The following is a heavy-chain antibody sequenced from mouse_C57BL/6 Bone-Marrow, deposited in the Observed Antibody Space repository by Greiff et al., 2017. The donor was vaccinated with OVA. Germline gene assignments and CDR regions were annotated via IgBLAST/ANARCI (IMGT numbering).Heavy chain of an antibody. J-gene: IGHJ2*01. V-gene: IGHV1-63*01. CDR1: GYTFTNYW. CDR3: ARSTAVVPYYFDY. D-gene: IGHD5-1*01. Sequence: VQRVESGAELVRPGTSVKMSCKASGYTFTNYWIGWAKQRPGHGLEWIGDIYPGGGYTTYNEKFKGKATLNADKSSSPAYMQFSSLTSEDSASYYCARSTAVVPYYFDYWGQGTTLTVSS. CDR2: IYPGGGYT.